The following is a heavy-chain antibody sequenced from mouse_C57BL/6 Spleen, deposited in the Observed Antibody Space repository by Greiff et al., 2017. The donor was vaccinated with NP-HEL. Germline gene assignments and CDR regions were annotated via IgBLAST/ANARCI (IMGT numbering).Heavy chain of an antibody. V-gene: IGHV1-75*01. CDR2: IFPGSGST. CDR1: GYTFTDYY. CDR3: AKGYYGSTFYAMDY. Sequence: VKLQQSGPELVKPGASVKISCKASGYTFTDYYINWVKQRPGQGLEWIGWIFPGSGSTYYNEKFKGKATLTVDKSSSTAYMLLSSLTSEDSAVYFCAKGYYGSTFYAMDYWGQGTSVTVSS. D-gene: IGHD1-1*01. J-gene: IGHJ4*01.